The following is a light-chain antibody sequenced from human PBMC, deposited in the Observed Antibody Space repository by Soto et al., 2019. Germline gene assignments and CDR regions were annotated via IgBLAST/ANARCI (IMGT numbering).Light chain of an antibody. CDR3: QQRRKLWGT. Sequence: EIVVTKSATTLSVSPGERATLSSRASQSVSSNLAWYQQKPGQAPRLLIYDASNRATGIPARFSGSGSGTDFTLTISSLEPEDFAVYYCQQRRKLWGTFGQGTKVDIK. CDR2: DAS. J-gene: IGKJ1*01. CDR1: QSVSSN. V-gene: IGKV3-11*01.